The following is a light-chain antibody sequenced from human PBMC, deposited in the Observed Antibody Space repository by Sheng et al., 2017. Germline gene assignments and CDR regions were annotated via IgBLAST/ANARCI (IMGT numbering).Light chain of an antibody. V-gene: IGKV3-20*01. Sequence: EIVLTQSPATLSLSPGERATLSCRASQSVGSYLAWYQQKPGQAPRLFIYGASTRATGIPDRFSGSGSGTDFTLTISRLEPEDFAVYYCQQYGSSRTFGQGTKVELK. J-gene: IGKJ1*01. CDR2: GAS. CDR3: QQYGSSRT. CDR1: QSVGSY.